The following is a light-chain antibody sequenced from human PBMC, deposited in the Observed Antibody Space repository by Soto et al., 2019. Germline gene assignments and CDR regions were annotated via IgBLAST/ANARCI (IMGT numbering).Light chain of an antibody. CDR3: CSYVGSYTYV. V-gene: IGLV2-11*01. Sequence: QSALTQPRSVSGSPGQSVTISCTGTSNDVGGYHYVSWYQHHPGKAPKLVIFDVNRRPSGVPHRFSGSKSDNTASLTISGLQAEDEADYYCCSYVGSYTYVFGTGTKVTVL. CDR2: DVN. J-gene: IGLJ1*01. CDR1: SNDVGGYHY.